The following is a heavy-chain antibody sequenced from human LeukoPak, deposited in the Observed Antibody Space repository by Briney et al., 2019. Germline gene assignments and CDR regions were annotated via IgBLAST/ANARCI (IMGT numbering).Heavy chain of an antibody. J-gene: IGHJ4*02. CDR1: GFIVRNYY. CDR3: AKGVKHIVVVTAQHYFDY. Sequence: GGSLRLSCAASGFIVRNYYLSWVRQAPGKGLEWVSVIYSGGSTYYADSVEGRFTISRDNSKNTLYLQMNTLRAEDTAVYYCAKGVKHIVVVTAQHYFDYWGRGTLVTVSS. V-gene: IGHV3-53*05. CDR2: IYSGGST. D-gene: IGHD2-21*02.